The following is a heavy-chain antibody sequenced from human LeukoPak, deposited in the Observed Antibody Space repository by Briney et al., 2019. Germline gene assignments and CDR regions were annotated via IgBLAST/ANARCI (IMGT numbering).Heavy chain of an antibody. D-gene: IGHD3-16*01. V-gene: IGHV3-21*01. Sequence: KPGGSLRLSCAVSGFTFSSYSMNWVRQAPGKGLEWVSSISKSSSYIYYADSVKGRFTISRDNAKNSLYLQMNSLRAEDTAVYYCARDGGYWGQGTLVTVSS. CDR2: ISKSSSYI. CDR3: ARDGGY. J-gene: IGHJ4*02. CDR1: GFTFSSYS.